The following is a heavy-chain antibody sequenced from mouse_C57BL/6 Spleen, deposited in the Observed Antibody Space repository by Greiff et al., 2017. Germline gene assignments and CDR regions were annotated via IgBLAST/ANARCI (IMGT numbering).Heavy chain of an antibody. D-gene: IGHD2-1*01. V-gene: IGHV1-82*01. CDR1: GYAFSSSW. J-gene: IGHJ2*01. CDR3: ARDYGNYVGDY. CDR2: IYPGDGDP. Sequence: QVQLQQSGPELVKPGASVKISCKASGYAFSSSWMNWVKQRPGKGLEWIGRIYPGDGDPNYNGKFKGKATLTADKSSSTAYMQLSSLTSEDSAVYFCARDYGNYVGDYWGQGTTLTVSS.